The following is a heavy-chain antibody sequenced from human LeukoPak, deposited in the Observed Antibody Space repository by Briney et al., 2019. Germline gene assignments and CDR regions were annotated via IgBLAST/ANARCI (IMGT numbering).Heavy chain of an antibody. Sequence: GGSLRLSCAASGFTFDDYGMSWVRQAPGKGLERVSGINWNGGSTAYADSVKGRFTISRDNAKNSLYLQMNSLRAEDTAFYYCARALGSGSYYNGFDYWGQGTLVTVSS. V-gene: IGHV3-20*04. D-gene: IGHD3-10*02. J-gene: IGHJ4*02. CDR1: GFTFDDYG. CDR2: INWNGGST. CDR3: ARALGSGSYYNGFDY.